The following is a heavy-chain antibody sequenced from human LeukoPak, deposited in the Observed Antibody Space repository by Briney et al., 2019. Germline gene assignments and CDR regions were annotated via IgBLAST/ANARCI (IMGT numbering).Heavy chain of an antibody. Sequence: SETLSLTCTVSGGSISTYYWSWIRQPPGKGLEWIGEINHSGSTNYNPSLKSRVTISVDTSKNQFSLKLSSVTAADTALYYCARGGEPQETYYFDYWGQGTLVTVSS. CDR1: GGSISTYY. D-gene: IGHD1-26*01. V-gene: IGHV4-34*01. CDR2: INHSGST. J-gene: IGHJ4*02. CDR3: ARGGEPQETYYFDY.